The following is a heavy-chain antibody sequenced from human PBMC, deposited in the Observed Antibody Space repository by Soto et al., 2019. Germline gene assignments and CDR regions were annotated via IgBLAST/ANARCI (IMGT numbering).Heavy chain of an antibody. CDR2: ISYDGSNK. Sequence: QVQLVESGGGVVQPGRSLRLSCADSGFTFSSYGMHWVRQAPGKGLEWVAVISYDGSNKYYADSVKGRFTISRDKTKNTLYLQMNSLRAEDTAVYYCAKDALCEFFDAFDIWGQGTMVTVSS. V-gene: IGHV3-30*18. CDR1: GFTFSSYG. J-gene: IGHJ3*02. CDR3: AKDALCEFFDAFDI. D-gene: IGHD2-21*01.